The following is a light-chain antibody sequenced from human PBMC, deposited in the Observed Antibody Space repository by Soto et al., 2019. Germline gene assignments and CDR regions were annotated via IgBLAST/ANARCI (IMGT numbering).Light chain of an antibody. Sequence: EIVLTQSPGTLSLSPGERATLSCRASQSVSSSYLAWYQQKPGQAPRLLIYGASSRATGIPDRFSGSGSGTDLTLTISRLEPEDFAVYYCQQYGSSPLLYTFGQGTKLGIK. V-gene: IGKV3-20*01. J-gene: IGKJ2*01. CDR3: QQYGSSPLLYT. CDR2: GAS. CDR1: QSVSSSY.